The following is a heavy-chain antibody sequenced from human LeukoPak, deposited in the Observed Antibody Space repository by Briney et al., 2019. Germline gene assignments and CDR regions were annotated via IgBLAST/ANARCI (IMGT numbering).Heavy chain of an antibody. CDR3: AREGPYCGGDCSQDLNFDY. J-gene: IGHJ4*02. CDR1: GYTFTGYY. CDR2: INPNSGGT. D-gene: IGHD2-21*02. Sequence: ASVKVSCKASGYTFTGYYVHWVRQAPGQGLEWMGWINPNSGGTNYAQKFQGRVTMTRDTSISTAYMELSRLRSDDTAVYYCAREGPYCGGDCSQDLNFDYWGQGTLVTVSS. V-gene: IGHV1-2*02.